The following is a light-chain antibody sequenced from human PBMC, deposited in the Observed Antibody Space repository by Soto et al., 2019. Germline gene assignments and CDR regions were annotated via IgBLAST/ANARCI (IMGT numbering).Light chain of an antibody. CDR3: QQYGSSPYS. CDR2: AAT. Sequence: EIVLTQSPGTLSWSPGERATLSCRASQSVSRSNLAWYQQKPGQAPRLLIYAATSRATGISDRFSGSGSGTDFILSVSRLEPEDSAVYYCQQYGSSPYSIGQGTRLEIK. V-gene: IGKV3-20*01. J-gene: IGKJ2*01. CDR1: QSVSRSN.